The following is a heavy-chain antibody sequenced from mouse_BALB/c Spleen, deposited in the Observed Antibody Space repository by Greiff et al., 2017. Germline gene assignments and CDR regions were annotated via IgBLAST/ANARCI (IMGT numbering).Heavy chain of an antibody. J-gene: IGHJ1*01. CDR1: GFTFSSFG. V-gene: IGHV5-17*02. D-gene: IGHD1-1*01. CDR2: ISSGSSTI. Sequence: EVKVEESGGGLVQPGGSRKLSCAASGFTFSSFGMHWVRQAPEKGLEWVAYISSGSSTIYYADTVKGRFTISRDNPKNTLFLQMTSLRSEDTAMYYCARGGYYGSSLWYFDVWGAGTTVTVSS. CDR3: ARGGYYGSSLWYFDV.